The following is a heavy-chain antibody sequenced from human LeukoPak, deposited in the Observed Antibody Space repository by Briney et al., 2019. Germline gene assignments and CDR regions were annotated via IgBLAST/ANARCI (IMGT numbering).Heavy chain of an antibody. D-gene: IGHD2-21*01. Sequence: SETLSLTCTVSGGSVSSGSYYWSWLRQPPGKGLVWIGYIYYSGSTNYNPSLKSRVTISVDTSKNQFSLKLSSVTAADTAVYYCARAYCGGDCYLMYGAFDIWGQGTMVTVSS. V-gene: IGHV4-61*01. CDR2: IYYSGST. CDR1: GGSVSSGSYY. J-gene: IGHJ3*02. CDR3: ARAYCGGDCYLMYGAFDI.